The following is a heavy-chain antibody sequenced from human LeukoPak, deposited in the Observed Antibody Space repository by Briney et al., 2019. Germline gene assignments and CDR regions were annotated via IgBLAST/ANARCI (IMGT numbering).Heavy chain of an antibody. D-gene: IGHD6-19*01. J-gene: IGHJ4*02. CDR1: GFTVNNNY. V-gene: IGHV3-53*01. CDR2: IYSGGYT. CDR3: ARGGSGWYWAFDY. Sequence: GGSLRLSCAASGFTVNNNYMSWVRQAPGRGLEWVSVIYSGGYTYYAGSVKGRFTISRDNSKNTLYLQMNSLRAEDTAVYYCARGGSGWYWAFDYWGQGTLVTVSS.